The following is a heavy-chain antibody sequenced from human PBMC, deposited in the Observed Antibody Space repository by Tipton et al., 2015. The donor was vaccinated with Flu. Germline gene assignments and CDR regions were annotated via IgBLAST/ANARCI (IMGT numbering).Heavy chain of an antibody. Sequence: QLVQSVAEVKKPGASVKVACKASGYTFTSLDINWVRQVSGQGLEWMGWTRPNSGATVYAQKFQGRVTMTRNTSITTAYMELSGLTSEDTAVYYCSRGVGAVGDYWGQGTRVTVSS. J-gene: IGHJ4*02. CDR1: GYTFTSLD. D-gene: IGHD1-26*01. V-gene: IGHV1-8*02. CDR3: SRGVGAVGDY. CDR2: TRPNSGAT.